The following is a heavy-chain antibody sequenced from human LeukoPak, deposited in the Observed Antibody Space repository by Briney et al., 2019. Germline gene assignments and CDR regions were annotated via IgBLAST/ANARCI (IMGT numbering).Heavy chain of an antibody. J-gene: IGHJ5*02. CDR2: INHNGST. Sequence: KPSETLSLTCAVYGGSFGGYYWSWIRQPPGKGLEWIGEINHNGSTNYNPSLKSRVTISVDTSKNQFSLKLSSVTAADTAVYYCARVQEGGLLWFGELLYNWFDPWGQGTLVTVSS. CDR1: GGSFGGYY. D-gene: IGHD3-10*01. CDR3: ARVQEGGLLWFGELLYNWFDP. V-gene: IGHV4-34*01.